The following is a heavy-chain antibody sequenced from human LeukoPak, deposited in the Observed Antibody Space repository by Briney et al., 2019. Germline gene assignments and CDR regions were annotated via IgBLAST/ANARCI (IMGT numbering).Heavy chain of an antibody. CDR2: ISHDGII. CDR3: ARSLPYGTTWYGRSDF. J-gene: IGHJ4*02. CDR1: GFTFSSYV. Sequence: GGSLRLSCETAGFTFSSYVMHWVRRTPGKGLVWVSRISHDGIISYADSVKGRFTISRDNAKNTLILQMNSLRAEDTAIYYCARSLPYGTTWYGRSDFWGQGTLVTVSS. V-gene: IGHV3-74*01. D-gene: IGHD6-13*01.